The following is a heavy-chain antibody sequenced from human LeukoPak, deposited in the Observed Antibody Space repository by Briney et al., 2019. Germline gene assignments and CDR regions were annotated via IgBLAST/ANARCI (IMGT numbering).Heavy chain of an antibody. D-gene: IGHD4-11*01. CDR3: ARALSNNFDY. V-gene: IGHV3-21*01. CDR1: GSTFSSYS. J-gene: IGHJ4*02. Sequence: GGSLRLSCAASGSTFSSYSMNWVRQAPGKGLEWVSSISSSSSYIYYADSVKGRFTISRDNAKNSLFLQMNSLRAEDTAVYYCARALSNNFDYWGQGTLVTVSS. CDR2: ISSSSSYI.